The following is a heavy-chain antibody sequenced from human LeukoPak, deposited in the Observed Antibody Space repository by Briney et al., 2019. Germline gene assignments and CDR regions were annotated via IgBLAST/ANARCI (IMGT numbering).Heavy chain of an antibody. Sequence: SETLSLTCTVSGGSISSSSYYWGWIRQPPGKGLEWIGSIYYSGSTDYNPSLKSRVTISVDTSKNQFSLKLSSVTAADTAVYYCARDLSTSYYYDSSAWDYWGQGTLVTVSS. J-gene: IGHJ4*02. CDR1: GGSISSSSYY. CDR3: ARDLSTSYYYDSSAWDY. D-gene: IGHD3-22*01. CDR2: IYYSGST. V-gene: IGHV4-39*07.